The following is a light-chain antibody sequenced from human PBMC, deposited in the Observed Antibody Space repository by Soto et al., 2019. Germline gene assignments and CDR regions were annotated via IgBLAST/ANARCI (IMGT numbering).Light chain of an antibody. CDR2: RNN. CDR3: AAWDDSLSGVV. CDR1: SSNIGSNY. J-gene: IGLJ2*01. Sequence: QSVLTQPPSASGTPGQRVTISCSGRSSNIGSNYVYWYQQLPGTAPKLLIYRNNQRPSGVPDRFSGSKSGTSASLASSGLRSEDEADYYCAAWDDSLSGVVFGGGTKRTVL. V-gene: IGLV1-47*01.